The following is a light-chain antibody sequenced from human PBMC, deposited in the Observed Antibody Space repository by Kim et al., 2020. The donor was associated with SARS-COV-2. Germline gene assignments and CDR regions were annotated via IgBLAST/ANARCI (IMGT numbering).Light chain of an antibody. CDR3: QQYSSSPAT. CDR2: GAS. V-gene: IGKV3-20*01. J-gene: IGKJ1*01. Sequence: SPGERPTLSCRASQSVSSNYLAWYQQKPGQAPRLLIYGASSRATGIPDRFSGSGSGTDFTLTITRLGPEDFAVYYCQQYSSSPATFGQGTKVDIK. CDR1: QSVSSNY.